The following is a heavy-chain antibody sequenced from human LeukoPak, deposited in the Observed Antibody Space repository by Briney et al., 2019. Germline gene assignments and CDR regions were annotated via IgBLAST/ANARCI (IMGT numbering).Heavy chain of an antibody. CDR1: GFMFSGYG. J-gene: IGHJ4*02. CDR2: VSHVGIHQ. V-gene: IGHV3-30*18. D-gene: IGHD1-14*01. Sequence: HPGTSLRLSCAASGFMFSGYGIHWVHQAPGKGLEWLAVVSHVGIHQYYAQSVRGRFTISRDNFRNSVFLEMDSLGVEDTAVYYCVKDVHPPPREITPGDWGQGTLVVVDS. CDR3: VKDVHPPPREITPGD.